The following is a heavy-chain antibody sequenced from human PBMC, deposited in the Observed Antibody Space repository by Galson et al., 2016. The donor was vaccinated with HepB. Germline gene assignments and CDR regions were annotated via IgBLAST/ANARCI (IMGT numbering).Heavy chain of an antibody. CDR2: ISTYSGNT. J-gene: IGHJ4*02. CDR1: GGTFSNYG. V-gene: IGHV1-18*01. CDR3: ARDADWNLDY. D-gene: IGHD1-1*01. Sequence: SVKVSCKASGGTFSNYGISWVRQAPGQGLEWMGWISTYSGNTNYGKRLQGRVTMTTDTSTSTAYMELRSLRSDDTAVYYCARDADWNLDYWGQGTLVTVSS.